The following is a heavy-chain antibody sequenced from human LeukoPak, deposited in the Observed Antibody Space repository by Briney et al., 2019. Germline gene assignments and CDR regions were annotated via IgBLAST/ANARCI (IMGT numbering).Heavy chain of an antibody. D-gene: IGHD3-9*01. CDR1: GYTFTSYG. Sequence: ASVKVSCKASGYTFTSYGISWVRQAPGQGLEWMGWISAYNGNTNYAQKLQGRVTMTTDTSTSTAYMELRSLRSDDTAVYYCARDRPVFDWLSPMHCYYYGMDVWGQGTTVTVSS. J-gene: IGHJ6*02. CDR2: ISAYNGNT. V-gene: IGHV1-18*01. CDR3: ARDRPVFDWLSPMHCYYYGMDV.